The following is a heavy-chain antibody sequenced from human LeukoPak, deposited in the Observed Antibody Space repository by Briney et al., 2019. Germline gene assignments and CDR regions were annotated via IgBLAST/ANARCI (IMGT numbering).Heavy chain of an antibody. D-gene: IGHD3-3*01. V-gene: IGHV3-53*01. CDR3: ARVGDFWSGYLAY. CDR2: IYSGGST. CDR1: GFTVSSNY. J-gene: IGHJ4*02. Sequence: GGSLRLSCAASGFTVSSNYMSWVRQAPGKGLEWVSVIYSGGSTYYADSVKGRFTISRDNSKNTLYLQMNSLRAEDTAVYYCARVGDFWSGYLAYWGQGTLVTVSS.